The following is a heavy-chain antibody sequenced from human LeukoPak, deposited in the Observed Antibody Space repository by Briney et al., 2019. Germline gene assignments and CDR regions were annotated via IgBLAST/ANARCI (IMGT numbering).Heavy chain of an antibody. CDR1: GFSFSNAW. V-gene: IGHV3-15*01. Sequence: GGSLRLSCAASGFSFSNAWMSWVRQAPGKGLEWVGRIKSKTAGEITDYAAPVKGRFTISRDDSKNTLYLQMNSLKTEDTGVYYCTREGTGGGAFDIWGQGTMVTVSS. D-gene: IGHD3-10*01. J-gene: IGHJ3*02. CDR2: IKSKTAGEIT. CDR3: TREGTGGGAFDI.